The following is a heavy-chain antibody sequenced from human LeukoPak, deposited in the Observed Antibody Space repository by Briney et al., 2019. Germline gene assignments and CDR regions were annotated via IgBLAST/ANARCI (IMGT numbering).Heavy chain of an antibody. Sequence: SVKVSCKASGGTFSSYAISWVRQAPGQGLEWMGGIIPIFGTANYAQKFQGRVTITADESTSTAYMELSSLRSEDTAVYYCARDGATAGYYYYGMDVWGQGTTVTVSS. CDR2: IIPIFGTA. CDR1: GGTFSSYA. V-gene: IGHV1-69*13. D-gene: IGHD1-14*01. J-gene: IGHJ6*02. CDR3: ARDGATAGYYYYGMDV.